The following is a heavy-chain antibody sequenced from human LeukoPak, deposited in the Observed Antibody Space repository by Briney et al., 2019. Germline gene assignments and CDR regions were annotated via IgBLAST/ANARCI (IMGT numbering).Heavy chain of an antibody. Sequence: SETRSLTCTVSGTSFGNYSWSWIRQPPGKGLDWIGYIYYSGRTHYNPSLKSRVTISVDTSKYQFPLKLTSVAAADAAVYYCARGLEGRKKYYIDYWGQGTLVTVSS. J-gene: IGHJ4*02. V-gene: IGHV4-59*12. CDR3: ARGLEGRKKYYIDY. CDR2: IYYSGRT. CDR1: GTSFGNYS.